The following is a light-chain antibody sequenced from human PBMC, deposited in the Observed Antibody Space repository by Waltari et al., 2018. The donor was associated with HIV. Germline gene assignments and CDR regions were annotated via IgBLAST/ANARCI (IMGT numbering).Light chain of an antibody. CDR1: QSVSSSY. V-gene: IGKV3-20*01. CDR2: GAS. J-gene: IGKJ1*01. CDR3: QQYGSSRRT. Sequence: EIVLTQSPGTLSLSPGERATLSCRASQSVSSSYLAWYQQKPGQAPRLLIYGASSRATGIPYWFSGSGSGTDFTLTISRLEPEDFAVYYCQQYGSSRRTFGQGTKVEIK.